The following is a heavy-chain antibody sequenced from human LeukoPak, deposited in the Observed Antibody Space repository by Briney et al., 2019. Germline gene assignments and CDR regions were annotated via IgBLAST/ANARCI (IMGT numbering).Heavy chain of an antibody. CDR3: ARARGYSGYDYPKNWFDP. D-gene: IGHD5-12*01. V-gene: IGHV1-3*01. CDR2: INAGNGNT. J-gene: IGHJ5*02. CDR1: GYTFTSYA. Sequence: ASVKVSCKASGYTFTSYAMHWVRQAPGQRLEWMGWINAGNGNTKYSQKSQGRVTITRDTSASTAYMELSSLRSEDTAVYYCARARGYSGYDYPKNWFDPWGQGTLVTVSS.